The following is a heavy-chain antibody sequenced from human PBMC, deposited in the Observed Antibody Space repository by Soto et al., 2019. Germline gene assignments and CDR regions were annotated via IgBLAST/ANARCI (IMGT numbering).Heavy chain of an antibody. D-gene: IGHD3-16*01. CDR2: ISSSTTYI. CDR1: GFSLGSYS. J-gene: IGHJ4*01. V-gene: IGHV3-21*06. Sequence: EVQLVESGGGLVKPGGSLRLSCAGSGFSLGSYSMNWVRQAPGKGLEWVSSISSSTTYIYYADSVKGRFTIPRDNAQNSMYLQMNSLRVEDTAVYYCARDRGGDFPLDYWGHGTLVTVSS. CDR3: ARDRGGDFPLDY.